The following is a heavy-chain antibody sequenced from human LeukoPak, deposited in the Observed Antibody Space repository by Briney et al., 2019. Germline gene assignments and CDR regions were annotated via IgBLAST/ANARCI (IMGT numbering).Heavy chain of an antibody. CDR2: ISSSSSYI. Sequence: PGGSLRLSCVASGFTFSSYSVNWVRQAPGKGLEWVSSISSSSSYIYYADSVKGRFTISRDNAKNSLYLQMNSLRAEDTAVYYCVAYYYGSGSYYNVFMWGQGTLVTVSS. D-gene: IGHD3-10*01. CDR1: GFTFSSYS. J-gene: IGHJ4*02. CDR3: VAYYYGSGSYYNVFM. V-gene: IGHV3-21*01.